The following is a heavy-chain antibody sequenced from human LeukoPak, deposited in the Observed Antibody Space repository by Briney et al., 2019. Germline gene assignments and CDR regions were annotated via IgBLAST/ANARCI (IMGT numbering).Heavy chain of an antibody. CDR3: ARVTMGQGYYYGMDV. CDR1: GGSISSGGYS. D-gene: IGHD4-23*01. J-gene: IGHJ6*02. V-gene: IGHV4-30-2*01. Sequence: NPSQTLSLTCAVSGGSISSGGYSWSWIRQPPGKGLEWIGYIYHSGSTYYNPSLKSRVTISVDRSKNQFSLKLSSVTAADTAVYYCARVTMGQGYYYGMDVWGQGTTVTVSS. CDR2: IYHSGST.